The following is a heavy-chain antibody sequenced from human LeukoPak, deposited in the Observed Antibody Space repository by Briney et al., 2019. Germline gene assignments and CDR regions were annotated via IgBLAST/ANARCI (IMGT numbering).Heavy chain of an antibody. CDR3: VRGVLPAAWGYWFDP. V-gene: IGHV3-21*01. CDR1: GFTFSTYA. J-gene: IGHJ5*02. Sequence: NPGGSLRLSCAASGFTFSTYAMNWVRQAPGKGLEWVSSINSGSRYIYYADSVKGRFTISRDNAMNTVYLQMGSLRAEDTAVYYCVRGVLPAAWGYWFDPWGQGTLVTVSS. D-gene: IGHD2-2*01. CDR2: INSGSRYI.